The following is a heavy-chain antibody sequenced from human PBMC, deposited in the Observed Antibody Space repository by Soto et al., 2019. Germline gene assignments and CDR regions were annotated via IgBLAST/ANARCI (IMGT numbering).Heavy chain of an antibody. Sequence: EVQLVESGGGLVKPGGSLRLSCAASGFTFSSYSMNWVRQAPGKGLEWVSSISSSSSYIYYADSVKGRFTISRDNAKNSLYLQMNSLRVEDTAVYYCARDGAMGRTTNYYFDYWGQGTLVTVSS. CDR1: GFTFSSYS. CDR3: ARDGAMGRTTNYYFDY. CDR2: ISSSSSYI. V-gene: IGHV3-21*01. D-gene: IGHD3-10*01. J-gene: IGHJ4*02.